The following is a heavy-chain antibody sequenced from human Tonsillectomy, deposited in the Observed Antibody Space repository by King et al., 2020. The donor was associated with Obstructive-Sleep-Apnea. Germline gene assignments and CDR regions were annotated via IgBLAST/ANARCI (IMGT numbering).Heavy chain of an antibody. CDR2: IYPGDSDT. CDR3: AKTPADDGDFQYYFDF. V-gene: IGHV5-51*01. J-gene: IGHJ4*02. Sequence: VQLVESGAEVKKPGESLKLSCKGSGYMFTTSWIGWVRQMPGKGLEWMGIIYPGDSDTTYSPSFQGQVTISVDKSMNTAYLQWSSLRASDTAIYYCAKTPADDGDFQYYFDFWGPGTLVAVSS. D-gene: IGHD4-17*01. CDR1: GYMFTTSW.